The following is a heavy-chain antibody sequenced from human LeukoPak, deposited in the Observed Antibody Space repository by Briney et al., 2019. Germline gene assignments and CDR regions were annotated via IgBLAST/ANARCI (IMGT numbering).Heavy chain of an antibody. Sequence: SETLSLTCTVSGGSISSYYWSWIRQPPGKGLEWIGYIYYSGSTNYNPSLKSRVTISVDTSKNQFSLRLSSVTAADTAVYYCARHGPITMVRGGRFRFDPWGQGTLVTVSS. CDR1: GGSISSYY. J-gene: IGHJ5*02. CDR3: ARHGPITMVRGGRFRFDP. D-gene: IGHD3-10*01. V-gene: IGHV4-59*08. CDR2: IYYSGST.